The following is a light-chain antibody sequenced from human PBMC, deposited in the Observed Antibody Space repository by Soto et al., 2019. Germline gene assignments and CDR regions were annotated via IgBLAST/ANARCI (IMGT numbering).Light chain of an antibody. CDR1: QTVSRN. J-gene: IGKJ5*01. CDR2: DIS. Sequence: TQSPVTLSLTPGERATLSFRASQTVSRNLAWYQQRPGQAPRLLIYDISNRAAGVPARFSGSGSETEFTLTIRSLQSEDFAVYFCQQYNKWPSFGQGTRLEIK. CDR3: QQYNKWPS. V-gene: IGKV3-15*01.